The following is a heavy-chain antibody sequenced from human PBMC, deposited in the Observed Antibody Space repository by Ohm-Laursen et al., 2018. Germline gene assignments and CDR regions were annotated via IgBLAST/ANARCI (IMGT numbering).Heavy chain of an antibody. CDR1: GYTFTGYY. CDR2: INPSGGST. CDR3: ARDQKTVTLPGGY. J-gene: IGHJ4*02. V-gene: IGHV1-46*01. D-gene: IGHD4-17*01. Sequence: ASVKVSCQASGYTFTGYYMHWVRQAPGQGLEWMGIINPSGGSTSYAQKFQGRVTMTRDTSTSTVYMELSSLRSEDAAVYYCARDQKTVTLPGGYWGQGTLGTVSS.